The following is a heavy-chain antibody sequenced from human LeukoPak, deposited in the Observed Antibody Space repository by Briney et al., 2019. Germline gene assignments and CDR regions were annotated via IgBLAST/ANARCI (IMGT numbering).Heavy chain of an antibody. CDR1: GFTFNSYS. V-gene: IGHV3-21*01. J-gene: IGHJ5*02. Sequence: GGSLRLSCAASGFTFNSYSMNWVRQAPGKGLEWVSSISSSSTYIYYADSVKGRFTISRDNAKNSLYLQMDGLGAEDTALYYCARESTTVTTGNWFDPWGQGTLVTVSS. D-gene: IGHD4-17*01. CDR2: ISSSSTYI. CDR3: ARESTTVTTGNWFDP.